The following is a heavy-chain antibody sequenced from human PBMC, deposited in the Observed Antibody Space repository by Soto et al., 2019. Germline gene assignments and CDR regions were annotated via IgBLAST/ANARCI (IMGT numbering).Heavy chain of an antibody. V-gene: IGHV3-7*03. Sequence: PGGSLRLSCAASGFTFRNYYMNWVRQAPGKGLEWVAKIKSDGTEKYYVDSVKGRFTISRDNAENSLYLQMNSLRAEDTAVYYCARGEWDFSSDYSGGRFDYWGQGTLVTVSS. CDR2: IKSDGTEK. D-gene: IGHD3-3*01. J-gene: IGHJ4*02. CDR1: GFTFRNYY. CDR3: ARGEWDFSSDYSGGRFDY.